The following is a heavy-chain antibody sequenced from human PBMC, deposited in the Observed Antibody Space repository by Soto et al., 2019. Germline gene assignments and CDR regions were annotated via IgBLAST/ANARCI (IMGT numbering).Heavy chain of an antibody. J-gene: IGHJ5*01. Sequence: QVQLVQSGAEVKKPGASVKVSCKASGYTVTSYGITWVRQAPGQGLEWMGWISAYNGNTKYAQKLQGRVTMTTDTTTSTAYMELRSLRSDHTTVYYCARFGVLEPRDSWGQGTLVTVSS. CDR3: ARFGVLEPRDS. D-gene: IGHD3-3*01. V-gene: IGHV1-18*01. CDR2: ISAYNGNT. CDR1: GYTVTSYG.